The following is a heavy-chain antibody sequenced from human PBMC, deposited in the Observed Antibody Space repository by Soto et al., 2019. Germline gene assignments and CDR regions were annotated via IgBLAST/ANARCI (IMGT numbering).Heavy chain of an antibody. Sequence: VSGPTLVNPTQTLTLTCTFSGFSLSTSGVGVGWIRQPPGKALEWLALIYWDDDKRYSPSLKSRLTITKDTSKNQVVLKMTNMDPVDTATYYCAHTACGSRRCYKVWFVPWGPGPLLTVSS. D-gene: IGHD2-2*02. J-gene: IGHJ5*02. CDR3: AHTACGSRRCYKVWFVP. CDR2: IYWDDDK. CDR1: GFSLSTSGVG. V-gene: IGHV2-5*02.